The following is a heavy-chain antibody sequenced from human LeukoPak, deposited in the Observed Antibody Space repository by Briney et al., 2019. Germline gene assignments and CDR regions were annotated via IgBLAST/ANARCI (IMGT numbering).Heavy chain of an antibody. Sequence: SETLSLTCTVSGGSISSGSYYWSWIRQPAGKGLEWIGRIYTSGSTNYNPSLKSRVTISVDTSKNQFSLKLSSVTAADTAVYYCARNGLRDYEWFDPWGQGTLVTVSS. V-gene: IGHV4-61*02. CDR3: ARNGLRDYEWFDP. CDR1: GGSISSGSYY. D-gene: IGHD4-17*01. J-gene: IGHJ5*02. CDR2: IYTSGST.